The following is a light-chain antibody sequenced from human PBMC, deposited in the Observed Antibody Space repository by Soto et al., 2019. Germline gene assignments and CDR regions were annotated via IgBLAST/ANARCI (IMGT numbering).Light chain of an antibody. CDR3: AAWDDNLNGHV. CDR1: SSNIGSNT. J-gene: IGLJ1*01. Sequence: QSVLAQPPSASGTPGQRVTISCSGSSSNIGSNTLSWFQQLPGTAPKPLIYTTYQRPLGVSDQFSGSKSGTSASLAISGLQSEDEADYYCAAWDDNLNGHVFGTGTKVTVL. CDR2: TTY. V-gene: IGLV1-44*01.